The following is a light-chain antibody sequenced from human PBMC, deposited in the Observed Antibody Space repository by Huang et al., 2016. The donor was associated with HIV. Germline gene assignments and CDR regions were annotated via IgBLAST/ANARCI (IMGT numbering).Light chain of an antibody. V-gene: IGKV1-39*01. CDR3: QQSYSTLLFT. J-gene: IGKJ3*01. CDR2: GAS. CDR1: QSIKKY. Sequence: DIQMTQSPSSLSASVGVRVTITCRASQSIKKYLNWYQQKPGKAPKLLIYGASSLQSWVPSRFSGSRAGTEFTLTISSVQPEDFATYYCQQSYSTLLFTFGHGTKVDI.